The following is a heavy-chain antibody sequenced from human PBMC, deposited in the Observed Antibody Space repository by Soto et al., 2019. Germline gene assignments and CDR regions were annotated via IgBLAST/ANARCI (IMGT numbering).Heavy chain of an antibody. V-gene: IGHV6-1*01. CDR3: ASAAVAFDDFDL. Sequence: QIQLQQSGPGLVKPSQTLSLTCVISGDSVSTNSATWNWIRQSPSRGLEWLGRTYLRSKWYNEYAVSVKIRIAIRPDTSKILYSLQLSSVTPEDTAVYFCASAAVAFDDFDLWGPGTVVTVSS. J-gene: IGHJ3*01. D-gene: IGHD2-15*01. CDR1: GDSVSTNSAT. CDR2: TYLRSKWYN.